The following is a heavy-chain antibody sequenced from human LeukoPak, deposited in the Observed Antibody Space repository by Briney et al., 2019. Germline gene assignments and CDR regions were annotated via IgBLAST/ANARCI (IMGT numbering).Heavy chain of an antibody. J-gene: IGHJ5*02. CDR1: GVSITDNW. CDR2: ILHTGPT. D-gene: IGHD3-10*01. V-gene: IGHV4-4*02. CDR3: ARGGYYGSGNDFRFDP. Sequence: PSETLSLTCAVSGVSITDNWWSWVRQPPGKGLEWIGEILHTGPTNFNPSLKSRVTISVETSKNQFSLKLKSVTAADTAVYYCARGGYYGSGNDFRFDPWGQGTLVTVSS.